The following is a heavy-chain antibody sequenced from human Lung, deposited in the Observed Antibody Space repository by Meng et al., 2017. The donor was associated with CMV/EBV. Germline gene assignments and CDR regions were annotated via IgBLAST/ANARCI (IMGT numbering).Heavy chain of an antibody. D-gene: IGHD6-25*01. CDR1: GFTFSTYA. CDR3: VRDGQAGAKGLDY. CDR2: ISFDGSNK. Sequence: GESXKISCAASGFTFSTYAMHWVRQAPGKGLEWVAVISFDGSNKYYADSVRGRSIISRDNPNNTVSLQMNSLRVEDTALYYCVRDGQAGAKGLDYWGQGTRVTVSS. J-gene: IGHJ4*02. V-gene: IGHV3-30*04.